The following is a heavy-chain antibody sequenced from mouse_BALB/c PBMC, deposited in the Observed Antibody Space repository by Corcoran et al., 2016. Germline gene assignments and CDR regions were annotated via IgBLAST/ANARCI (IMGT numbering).Heavy chain of an antibody. CDR2: IDPANGNT. CDR3: ARRGDDGRFDY. CDR1: GFNINDTY. J-gene: IGHJ2*01. D-gene: IGHD2-12*01. Sequence: VQLQQSGAELVTPGASVKLSCTASGFNINDTYMHWVKQRPEQGLEWIGRIDPANGNTKYDPKFQGKATITSDTSSNTAYLQLSSLTSEDTAVYYCARRGDDGRFDYWGQGTTLTVSS. V-gene: IGHV14-3*02.